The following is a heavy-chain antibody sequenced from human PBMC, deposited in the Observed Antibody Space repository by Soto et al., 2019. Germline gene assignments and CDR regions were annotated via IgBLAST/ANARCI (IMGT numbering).Heavy chain of an antibody. J-gene: IGHJ4*02. Sequence: QVQLVQSGAEVKKPGASVKVSCKASGYTFTSYGISWVRQAPGQGLEWMGWISAYNGNTNYAQKLQGRVSMTTDTSTRTAYMGMRSLRSDDTAVYYCARGEGYCSGGSCSTCDYWGQGTLVTVYS. D-gene: IGHD2-15*01. CDR2: ISAYNGNT. CDR1: GYTFTSYG. CDR3: ARGEGYCSGGSCSTCDY. V-gene: IGHV1-18*01.